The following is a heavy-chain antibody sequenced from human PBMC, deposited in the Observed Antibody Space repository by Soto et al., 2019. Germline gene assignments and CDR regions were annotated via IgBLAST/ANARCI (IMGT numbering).Heavy chain of an antibody. Sequence: SETLSLTCAVYGGSFSGYYWSWIRQPPGKGLEWIGEINHSGSTNYNPSLKSRVTISVDTSKNQFSLKLSSVTAADTAVYYCARASAARYDYWGQGTLVTVSS. V-gene: IGHV4-34*01. CDR2: INHSGST. J-gene: IGHJ4*02. D-gene: IGHD6-6*01. CDR1: GGSFSGYY. CDR3: ARASAARYDY.